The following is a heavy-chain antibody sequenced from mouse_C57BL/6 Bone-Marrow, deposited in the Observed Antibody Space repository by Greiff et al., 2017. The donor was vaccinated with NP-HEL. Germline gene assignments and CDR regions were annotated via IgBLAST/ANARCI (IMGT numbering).Heavy chain of an antibody. CDR1: GFTFSSYG. Sequence: EVKVVESGGDLVKPGGSLKLSCAASGFTFSSYGMSWVRQTPDKRLEWVATISSGGSYTYYPDSVKGRVTISRDNAKNTLYLHMSSLKSEDTAMYYCARRELTGPFYFDYWGQGTTLTVSS. J-gene: IGHJ2*01. D-gene: IGHD4-1*01. CDR3: ARRELTGPFYFDY. CDR2: ISSGGSYT. V-gene: IGHV5-6*02.